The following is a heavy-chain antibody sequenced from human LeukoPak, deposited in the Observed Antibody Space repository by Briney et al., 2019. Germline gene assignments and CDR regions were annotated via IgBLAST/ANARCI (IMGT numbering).Heavy chain of an antibody. Sequence: SGPTLVNPTQTLTLTCTFSGFSLRTSGVGVGWIRQPPGKALEWLALIYWDDDKRYSPSLKSRLTITKDTSKNQVVLTMTNMDPVDTATYYCAHKGGSSWTYYYYYYMDVWGKGTTVTVSS. D-gene: IGHD6-13*01. J-gene: IGHJ6*03. CDR1: GFSLRTSGVG. V-gene: IGHV2-5*02. CDR2: IYWDDDK. CDR3: AHKGGSSWTYYYYYYMDV.